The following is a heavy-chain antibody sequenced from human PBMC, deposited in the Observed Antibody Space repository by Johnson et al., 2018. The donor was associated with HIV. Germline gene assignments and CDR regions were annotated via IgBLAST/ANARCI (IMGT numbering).Heavy chain of an antibody. CDR1: GFTFSSYA. Sequence: VQLVESGGGLVQPGGSLRLSCAASGFTFSSYAMSWVRQAPGKGLEWVGRIKSKTDGGTTDYAAPVKGRFTISRDDSKNTLYLQMNSLKTEDTAVYYCTTDGAGAGAFDIWGQGTMVTVSS. D-gene: IGHD1-26*01. V-gene: IGHV3-15*01. CDR2: IKSKTDGGTT. J-gene: IGHJ3*02. CDR3: TTDGAGAGAFDI.